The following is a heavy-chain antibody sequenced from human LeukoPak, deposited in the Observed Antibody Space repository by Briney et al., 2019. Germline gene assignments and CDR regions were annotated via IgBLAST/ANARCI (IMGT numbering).Heavy chain of an antibody. CDR1: GGTFSSYA. Sequence: SVKVSCKASGGTFSSYAISWVRQAPGQGLEWMGGIIPIFGTANYAQKFQGRVTITADESTSTAYMELSSLRSEDTAVYYCATRNRWGDTAMAADYWGQGTLVTVSS. V-gene: IGHV1-69*13. CDR2: IIPIFGTA. J-gene: IGHJ4*02. CDR3: ATRNRWGDTAMAADY. D-gene: IGHD5-18*01.